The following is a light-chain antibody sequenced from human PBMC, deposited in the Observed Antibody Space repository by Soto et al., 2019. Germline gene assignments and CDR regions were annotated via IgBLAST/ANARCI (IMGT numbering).Light chain of an antibody. Sequence: GDRVTITCRASQSISTWLAWYQQKPGKAPKLLIYDASSLESGVPSRFSGSGSGTEFTLTISSLQPEDFAVYYCQQYNNWPLTFGQGTRLEIK. CDR3: QQYNNWPLT. V-gene: IGKV1-5*01. CDR1: QSISTW. CDR2: DAS. J-gene: IGKJ5*01.